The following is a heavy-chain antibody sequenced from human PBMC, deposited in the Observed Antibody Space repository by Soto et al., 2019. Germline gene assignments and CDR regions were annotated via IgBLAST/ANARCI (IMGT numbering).Heavy chain of an antibody. CDR1: GFPFSRYD. CDR3: AKVLYASESFDSEEAPYGMDV. J-gene: IGHJ6*02. Sequence: VVSRIISCAASGFPFSRYDMHWVRQAPGKGLEWVAVLWFDGSNEYYADSVQGRFTISRDNSKNTLYLQMDSLRAEDTAVYYCAKVLYASESFDSEEAPYGMDVWGQGTTVTVSS. D-gene: IGHD3-10*01. CDR2: LWFDGSNE. V-gene: IGHV3-33*06.